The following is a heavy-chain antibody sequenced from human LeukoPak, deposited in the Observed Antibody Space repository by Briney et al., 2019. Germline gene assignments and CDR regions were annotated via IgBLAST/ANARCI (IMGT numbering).Heavy chain of an antibody. V-gene: IGHV3-9*01. CDR2: ISWNSGSI. CDR3: AKDRAGGSGSFFDY. J-gene: IGHJ4*02. CDR1: GFTFDDYA. Sequence: GGSLRLPCAASGFTFDDYAMHWVRQAPGKGLERVSGISWNSGSIGYADSVKGRFTISRDNAKNSLYLQVNSLRAEDTALYYCAKDRAGGSGSFFDYWGQGTLVTVSS. D-gene: IGHD1-26*01.